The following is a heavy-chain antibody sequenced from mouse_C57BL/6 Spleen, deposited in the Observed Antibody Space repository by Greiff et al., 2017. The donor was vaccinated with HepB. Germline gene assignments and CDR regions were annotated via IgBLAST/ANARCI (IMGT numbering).Heavy chain of an antibody. CDR1: GYTFTSYW. CDR2: IHPNSGST. D-gene: IGHD2-2*01. V-gene: IGHV1-64*01. CDR3: ARGTMVTTDY. Sequence: QVQLQQPGAELVKPGASVKLSCKASGYTFTSYWMHWVKQRPGQGLEWIGMIHPNSGSTNYNEKFKSKATLTVDKSSSPAYMQLSSLASEDSAVYYCARGTMVTTDYWGQGTTLTVSS. J-gene: IGHJ2*01.